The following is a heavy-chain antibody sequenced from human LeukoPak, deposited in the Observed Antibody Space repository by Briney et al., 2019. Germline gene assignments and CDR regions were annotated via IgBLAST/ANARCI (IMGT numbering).Heavy chain of an antibody. V-gene: IGHV5-51*01. CDR2: IYPGDSDT. CDR1: GYRFTSYW. CDR3: ARPEEHGDYVHDAFDI. J-gene: IGHJ3*02. Sequence: GESLKISRKASGYRFTSYWIGWVRQMPGKGLEWMGIIYPGDSDTRYSPSFQGQVTISADKSISTAYLQWSSLKASDTAMYYCARPEEHGDYVHDAFDIWGQGTMVTVSS. D-gene: IGHD4-17*01.